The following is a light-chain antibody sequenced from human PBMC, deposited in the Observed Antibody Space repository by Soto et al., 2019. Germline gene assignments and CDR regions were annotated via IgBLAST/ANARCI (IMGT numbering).Light chain of an antibody. CDR3: CSYAGSYTHYV. Sequence: QSALTQPRSVSGSPGQSVTISCTGTSSDVGGYNYVYWYQQHPGKAPKLMIYDVSKRPSGVPDRFSGSKSGNTASLTISGLQAEDEADYYCCSYAGSYTHYVFGTGTKLTVL. CDR1: SSDVGGYNY. V-gene: IGLV2-11*01. J-gene: IGLJ1*01. CDR2: DVS.